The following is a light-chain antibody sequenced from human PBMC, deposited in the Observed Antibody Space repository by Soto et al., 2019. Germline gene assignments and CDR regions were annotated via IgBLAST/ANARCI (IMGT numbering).Light chain of an antibody. V-gene: IGKV3-15*01. CDR1: QSVSSN. Sequence: EIVMTQSPATLSVSPGERATLSCGASQSVSSNLAWYQQKPRQAPRLLIYGASTRATGIPARLSGSASGTEFPLTIGRLEPQDSAIYYCQQYVIPVTFGQGTRLEIK. J-gene: IGKJ5*01. CDR3: QQYVIPVT. CDR2: GAS.